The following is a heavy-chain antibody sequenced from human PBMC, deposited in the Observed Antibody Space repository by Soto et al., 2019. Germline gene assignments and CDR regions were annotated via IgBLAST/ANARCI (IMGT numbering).Heavy chain of an antibody. D-gene: IGHD6-19*01. J-gene: IGHJ4*02. Sequence: GGSLRLSCAASGFTFDDYTMHWVRQAPGKGLEWVSLISWDGGSTYYADSVKGRFTISRDNSKNSLYLQMNSLRTEDTALYYCAKDKAVPVAPYYFDYWGQGTLVTVSS. CDR2: ISWDGGST. CDR1: GFTFDDYT. CDR3: AKDKAVPVAPYYFDY. V-gene: IGHV3-43*01.